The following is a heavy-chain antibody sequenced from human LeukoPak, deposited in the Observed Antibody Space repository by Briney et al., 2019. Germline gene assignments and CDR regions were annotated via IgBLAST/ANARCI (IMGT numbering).Heavy chain of an antibody. CDR1: GYTFTGYA. J-gene: IGHJ4*02. CDR2: VNTNTGNP. CDR3: ASCNDSSGYFAY. V-gene: IGHV7-4-1*02. Sequence: ASVKVSCKPSGYTFTGYAINWVRQAPGQGLEYMGWVNTNTGNPTYAQGFTGRFVFSSDSSVSTAHLQITSLKADDSAIYFCASCNDSSGYFAYWGQGTLVTVSS. D-gene: IGHD3-22*01.